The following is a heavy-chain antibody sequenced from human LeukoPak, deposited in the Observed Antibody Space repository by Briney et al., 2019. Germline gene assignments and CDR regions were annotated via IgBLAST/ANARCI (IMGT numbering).Heavy chain of an antibody. CDR1: GYALIELS. J-gene: IGHJ4*02. Sequence: ASVKVSCKVSGYALIELSVHWVRQALGKGLEWMGSFNPKDDKTLSARKFQDRIIMTEDTSTETVYMELSRLRSEDTAVYYCARSQGEGGYSSSWYVDYWGQGTLVTVSS. D-gene: IGHD6-13*01. CDR3: ARSQGEGGYSSSWYVDY. V-gene: IGHV1-24*01. CDR2: FNPKDDKT.